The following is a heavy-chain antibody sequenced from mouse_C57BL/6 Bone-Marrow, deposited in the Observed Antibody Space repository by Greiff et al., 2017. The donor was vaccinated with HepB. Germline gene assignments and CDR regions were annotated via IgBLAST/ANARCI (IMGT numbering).Heavy chain of an antibody. CDR3: AKTYSNYVDWFAY. CDR2: IWRGGST. V-gene: IGHV2-5*01. J-gene: IGHJ3*01. Sequence: QVQLQQSGPGLVQPSQSLSITCTVSGFSLTSYGVHWVRQSPGKGLEWLGVIWRGGSTDYNAAFMSRLSITKDNSKSQVFFKMNSLQADDTAIYDCAKTYSNYVDWFAYWGQGTLVTVSA. CDR1: GFSLTSYG. D-gene: IGHD2-5*01.